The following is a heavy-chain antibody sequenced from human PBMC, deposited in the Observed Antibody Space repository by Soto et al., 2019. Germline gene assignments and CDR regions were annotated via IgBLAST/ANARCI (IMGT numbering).Heavy chain of an antibody. Sequence: EVQLVESGGGLVQPGGSLRLSCAASGFTFSNYDMHWVRQVTGNGLAWVSTIGTAGDTYYPGSVKGRFTISRENAKNSLYLQMNSLRAEDTAVYYCARGRLISLYYFDYWGQGTLVTVSS. J-gene: IGHJ4*02. CDR3: ARGRLISLYYFDY. V-gene: IGHV3-13*01. CDR2: IGTAGDT. D-gene: IGHD2-15*01. CDR1: GFTFSNYD.